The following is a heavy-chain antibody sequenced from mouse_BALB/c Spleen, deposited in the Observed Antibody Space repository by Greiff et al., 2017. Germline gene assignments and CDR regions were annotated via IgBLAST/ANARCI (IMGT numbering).Heavy chain of an antibody. CDR3: TGANWDEYFDY. Sequence: LQQPGSELVRPGASVKLSCKASGYTFTSYWMHWVKQRPGQGLEWIGNIYPGSGSTNYDEKFKSKATLTVDTSSSTAYMQLSSLTSEDSAVYYCTGANWDEYFDYWGQGTTLTVSS. D-gene: IGHD4-1*01. CDR2: IYPGSGST. V-gene: IGHV1S22*01. CDR1: GYTFTSYW. J-gene: IGHJ2*01.